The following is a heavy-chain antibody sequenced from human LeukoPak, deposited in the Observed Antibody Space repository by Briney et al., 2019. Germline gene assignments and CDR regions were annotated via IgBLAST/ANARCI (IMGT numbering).Heavy chain of an antibody. CDR3: ARLTYYDYVWGSYLPVFDY. Sequence: SETLSLTCTVSGGSISSSSYYWGWIRQPPGKGLEWIGRIYSSGRTYYNPSLKSRVTISVDTSKNQFPLKLSSVTAADTAVYYCARLTYYDYVWGSYLPVFDYWGQGTLVTVSS. J-gene: IGHJ4*02. V-gene: IGHV4-39*06. CDR2: IYSSGRT. D-gene: IGHD3-16*02. CDR1: GGSISSSSYY.